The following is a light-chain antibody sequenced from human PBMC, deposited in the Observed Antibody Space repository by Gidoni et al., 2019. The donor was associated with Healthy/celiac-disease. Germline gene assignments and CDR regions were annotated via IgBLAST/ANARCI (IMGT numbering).Light chain of an antibody. CDR1: QSVSSN. V-gene: IGKV3-15*01. J-gene: IGKJ5*01. Sequence: EIVMTQSTATLSVSQGERATLSCRASQSVSSNLAWYQQKPGQAPRLLIYGASTRATGIPARFSGSGSGTEFTLTISILQSEDFAVYYCQQYNNWPPSTFXQXTRLEIK. CDR3: QQYNNWPPST. CDR2: GAS.